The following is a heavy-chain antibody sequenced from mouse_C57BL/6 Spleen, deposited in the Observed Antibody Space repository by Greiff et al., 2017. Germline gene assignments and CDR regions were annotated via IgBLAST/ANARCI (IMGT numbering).Heavy chain of an antibody. Sequence: EVQLQQSGAELVRPGASVKLSCTASGFNIKDDYMHWVKQRPEQGLEWIGWIDPENGDTEYASKFQGKATITADTSSNTAYLQLSSLTSEDTAVYSCTFPYYYGSIYYWGQCTTLSVSS. D-gene: IGHD1-1*01. CDR3: TFPYYYGSIYY. V-gene: IGHV14-4*01. CDR2: IDPENGDT. J-gene: IGHJ2*01. CDR1: GFNIKDDY.